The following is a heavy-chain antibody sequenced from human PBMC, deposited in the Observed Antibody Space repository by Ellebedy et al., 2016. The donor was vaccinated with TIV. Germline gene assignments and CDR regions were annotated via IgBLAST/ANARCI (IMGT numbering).Heavy chain of an antibody. Sequence: GGSLRLXXAASGFTFSTYWMHWVRQAPGKGLEWVDNINQDGSQKYYVDSVKGRFTISRDNAKNSLYLQMNSLSAEDTAVYYCARAVGGSGSYWGQGTLVTVSP. CDR3: ARAVGGSGSY. CDR1: GFTFSTYW. D-gene: IGHD3-10*01. V-gene: IGHV3-7*01. J-gene: IGHJ4*02. CDR2: INQDGSQK.